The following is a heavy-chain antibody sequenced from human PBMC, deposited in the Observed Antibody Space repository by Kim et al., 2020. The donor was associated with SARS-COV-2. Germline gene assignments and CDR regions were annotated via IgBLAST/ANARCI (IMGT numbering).Heavy chain of an antibody. D-gene: IGHD1-26*01. CDR3: AKAKVGATTGYYFDY. J-gene: IGHJ4*02. V-gene: IGHV3-23*01. Sequence: DSVKGRFTISRDNSKNTLCLQMNSLRAEDTAVYYCAKAKVGATTGYYFDYWGQGTLVTVSS.